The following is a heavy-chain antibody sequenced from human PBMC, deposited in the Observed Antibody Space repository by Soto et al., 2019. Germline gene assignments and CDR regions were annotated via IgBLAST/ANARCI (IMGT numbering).Heavy chain of an antibody. D-gene: IGHD2-2*01. V-gene: IGHV1-8*01. CDR3: ARGPHCSSTSCYAYYYMDV. CDR2: MNPNSGNT. CDR1: GYTFTRYD. Sequence: ASVKVSCKASGYTFTRYDINWVRQATGQGLEWMGWMNPNSGNTGYAQKFQGRVTMTRNTSISTAYMELSSLRSEDTAVYYCARGPHCSSTSCYAYYYMDVWGKGTTVTVSS. J-gene: IGHJ6*03.